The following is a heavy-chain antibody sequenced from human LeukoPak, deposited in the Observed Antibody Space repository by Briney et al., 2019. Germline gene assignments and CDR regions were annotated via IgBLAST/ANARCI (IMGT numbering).Heavy chain of an antibody. J-gene: IGHJ4*02. D-gene: IGHD6-13*01. V-gene: IGHV3-30*03. CDR2: ISYDGSNK. CDR1: GFTFSSYG. CDR3: AREHAGYSSSWFPHSSGWYYDY. Sequence: PGGSLRLSCAASGFTFSSYGMHWVRQAPGKGLEWVAVISYDGSNKYYADSVKGRFTISRDNSKNTLYLQMNSLRAEDTAVYYCAREHAGYSSSWFPHSSGWYYDYWGQGTLVTVSS.